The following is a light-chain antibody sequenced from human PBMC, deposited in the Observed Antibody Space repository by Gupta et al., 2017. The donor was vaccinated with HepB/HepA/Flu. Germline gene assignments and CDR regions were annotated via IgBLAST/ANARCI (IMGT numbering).Light chain of an antibody. J-gene: IGLJ2*01. CDR3: QAWDSNTVI. Sequence: SYELTQPPSVSVSPGQTASITCSGDKLGDKYTSWYQQKPGQSPILVIYQDTKRPSAIPERFSGSNSGNTATLTIRGTQAMDEADYFCQAWDSNTVIFGGGTRLTVL. V-gene: IGLV3-1*01. CDR2: QDT. CDR1: KLGDKY.